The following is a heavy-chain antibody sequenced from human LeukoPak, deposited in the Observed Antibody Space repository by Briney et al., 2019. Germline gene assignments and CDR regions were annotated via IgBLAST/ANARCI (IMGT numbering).Heavy chain of an antibody. V-gene: IGHV3-48*04. J-gene: IGHJ5*02. Sequence: GGSLRLSCAASGFTFSSYSMNWVRQAPGKGLEWVSYISSSGSTIYYADSVKGRFTISRDNAKNSLYLQMNSLRAEDTAVYYCARGFGSGRSNWFDPWGQGTLVTVSS. CDR2: ISSSGSTI. CDR1: GFTFSSYS. D-gene: IGHD3-10*01. CDR3: ARGFGSGRSNWFDP.